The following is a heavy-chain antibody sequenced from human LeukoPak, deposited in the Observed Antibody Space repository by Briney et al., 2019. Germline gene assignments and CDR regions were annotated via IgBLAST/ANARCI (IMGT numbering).Heavy chain of an antibody. CDR1: GVSISSTTYY. CDR3: ARHAGGIAAAGTRPFDY. J-gene: IGHJ4*02. CDR2: IYYGGGT. Sequence: SETLSLTCTVSGVSISSTTYYWGWIRQPPGKDLEWIGSIYYGGGTYYNPSLKSRVTMSVDTSQKQFSLKLSSVTAADTAVYYCARHAGGIAAAGTRPFDYWGQGTLVTVSS. V-gene: IGHV4-39*01. D-gene: IGHD6-13*01.